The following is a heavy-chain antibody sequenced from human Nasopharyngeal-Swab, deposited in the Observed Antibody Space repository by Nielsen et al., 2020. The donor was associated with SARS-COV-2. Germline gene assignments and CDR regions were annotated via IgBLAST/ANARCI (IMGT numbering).Heavy chain of an antibody. CDR1: GGSISSYY. CDR2: IYYSGST. V-gene: IGHV4-39*07. D-gene: IGHD1-26*01. CDR3: ARDLPDSVGATYYYMDV. Sequence: ESLKISCTVSGGSISSYYWGWIRQPPGKGLEWIGSIYYSGSTYYNPSLKSRVTISVDTSKNQFSLKLSSVTAADTAVYYCARDLPDSVGATYYYMDVWGKGTTVTVSS. J-gene: IGHJ6*03.